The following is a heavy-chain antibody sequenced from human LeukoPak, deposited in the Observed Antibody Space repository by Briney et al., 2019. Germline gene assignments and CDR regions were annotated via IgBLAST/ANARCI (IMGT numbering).Heavy chain of an antibody. J-gene: IGHJ3*02. D-gene: IGHD1-26*01. CDR3: AKGLYSGSYSAFDI. Sequence: GGSLRLSCAASGFTFDDYAMHWVRQAPGKGLEWVSGISWNSGSIGYADSVKGRFTISGDNAKNSLYLQMNSLRAEDTALYYCAKGLYSGSYSAFDIWGQGTMVTVSS. CDR2: ISWNSGSI. V-gene: IGHV3-9*01. CDR1: GFTFDDYA.